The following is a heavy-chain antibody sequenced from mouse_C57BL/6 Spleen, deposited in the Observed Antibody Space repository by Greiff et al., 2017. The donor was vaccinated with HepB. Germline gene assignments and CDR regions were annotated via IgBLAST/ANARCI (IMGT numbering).Heavy chain of an antibody. V-gene: IGHV3-6*01. D-gene: IGHD2-2*01. Sequence: EVQLQESGPGLVKPSQSLSLTCSVTGYSITSGYYWNWIRQFPGNKLEWMGYISYDGSNNYNPSLKNRISITRDTSKNQFFLKLNSVTTEDTATYYCAIGPPMVTTPVRYFDVWGTGTTVTVSS. CDR3: AIGPPMVTTPVRYFDV. J-gene: IGHJ1*03. CDR1: GYSITSGYY. CDR2: ISYDGSN.